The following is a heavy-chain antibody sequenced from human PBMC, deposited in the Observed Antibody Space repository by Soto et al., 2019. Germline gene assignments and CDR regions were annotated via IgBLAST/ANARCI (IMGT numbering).Heavy chain of an antibody. D-gene: IGHD3-22*01. CDR2: IYYSGST. J-gene: IGHJ4*02. Sequence: SETLSLTCTVSGGSISSGGYYWSWIRQHPGKGLEWIGYIYYSGSTYYNPSLKSRFTISVDTSKNQFSLKLSSVTAADTAVYYCARAPNDYDDYWGQGTLVTVSS. V-gene: IGHV4-31*03. CDR1: GGSISSGGYY. CDR3: ARAPNDYDDY.